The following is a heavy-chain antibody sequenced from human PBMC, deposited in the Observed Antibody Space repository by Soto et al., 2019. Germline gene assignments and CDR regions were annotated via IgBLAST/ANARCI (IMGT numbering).Heavy chain of an antibody. Sequence: QVQLQESGPGLVKPSETLSLTCTVSGGSISSYYWSWIRQPPGKGLEWIGYIYYSGSTNYNPSLKXRVTISVDTSKNQFSLQLSSATAADTAVYYCARRYGGNLDYWGQGTLVTVSS. J-gene: IGHJ4*02. CDR3: ARRYGGNLDY. V-gene: IGHV4-59*08. D-gene: IGHD1-26*01. CDR1: GGSISSYY. CDR2: IYYSGST.